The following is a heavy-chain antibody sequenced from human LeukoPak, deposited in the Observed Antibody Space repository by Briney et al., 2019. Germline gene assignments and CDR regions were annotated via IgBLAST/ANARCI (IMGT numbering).Heavy chain of an antibody. Sequence: SETLSLTCTVSGGSISSYYWSWIRQPPGKGLEWIGYIYYSGSTNYNPSLKSRVTISVDTSKNQFSLRLSSVTAADMAVYYCARGGYYYGSGSYYVDYWGQGTLVTVSS. CDR1: GGSISSYY. V-gene: IGHV4-59*12. D-gene: IGHD3-10*01. CDR2: IYYSGST. J-gene: IGHJ4*02. CDR3: ARGGYYYGSGSYYVDY.